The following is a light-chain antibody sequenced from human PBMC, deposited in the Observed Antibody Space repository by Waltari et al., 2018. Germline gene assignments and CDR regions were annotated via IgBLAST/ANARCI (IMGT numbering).Light chain of an antibody. Sequence: QSALTQPRSVSGSPRQSVTISCTGTSSDVGGYDYVSWYQQYSGKAPKLMVYDVNKRPSGVPDRFSGSKSGNTASLTISGLQAEDEAVYYCCSYAGTFTWVFGGGTKLTVL. V-gene: IGLV2-11*01. CDR2: DVN. CDR3: CSYAGTFTWV. CDR1: SSDVGGYDY. J-gene: IGLJ3*02.